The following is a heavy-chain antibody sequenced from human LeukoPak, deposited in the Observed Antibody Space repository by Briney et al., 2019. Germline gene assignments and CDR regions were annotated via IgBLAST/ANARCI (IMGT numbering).Heavy chain of an antibody. CDR1: GFTFSSYA. V-gene: IGHV3-23*01. CDR3: ASFGSGSNLDAFDI. J-gene: IGHJ3*02. Sequence: GGSLRLSCAASGFTFSSYAMSWVRQAPGKGLEWVSAISGSGGSTYYADSVKGRFTISRDNAKNSLYLQMDSLRDEDTAVYYCASFGSGSNLDAFDIWGQGTMVTVST. CDR2: ISGSGGST. D-gene: IGHD3-10*01.